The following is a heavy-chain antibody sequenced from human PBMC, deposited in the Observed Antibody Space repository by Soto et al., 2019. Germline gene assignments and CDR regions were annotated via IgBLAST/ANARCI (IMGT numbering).Heavy chain of an antibody. D-gene: IGHD3-10*01. J-gene: IGHJ6*02. CDR3: ARSYYGSGSVYGMDV. Sequence: SETLSLTCTVSGGSISSGGYYWSWIRQHPGKGLEWIGYIYYSGSTYYNPSLKSRVTISVDTSKNQFSLKLSSVTAADTAVYYCARSYYGSGSVYGMDVWGQGTTVTVS. CDR2: IYYSGST. CDR1: GGSISSGGYY. V-gene: IGHV4-31*03.